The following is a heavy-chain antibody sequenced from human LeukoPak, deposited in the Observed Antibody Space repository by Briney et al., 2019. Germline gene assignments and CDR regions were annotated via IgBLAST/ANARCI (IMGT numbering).Heavy chain of an antibody. J-gene: IGHJ3*02. CDR2: IYTGGRT. V-gene: IGHV3-53*01. D-gene: IGHD3-3*01. CDR3: ARDSSDFGDALDI. Sequence: GGSLRLSCAVSGFIFSDYYMYWVRQAPGKSLEWVSVIYTGGRTLYADSVRGRATISRDSPKDTLYLQMDSLRAEDTAVYYCARDSSDFGDALDIWGQGTRVTVSS. CDR1: GFIFSDYY.